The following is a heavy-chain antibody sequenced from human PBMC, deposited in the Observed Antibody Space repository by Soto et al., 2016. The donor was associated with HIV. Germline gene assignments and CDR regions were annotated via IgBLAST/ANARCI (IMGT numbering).Heavy chain of an antibody. CDR2: IYHSGST. CDR1: GYSISSGYY. Sequence: QLHLQESGPGLVKPSETLSLTCAVSGYSISSGYYWGWIRQPPGKGLEWIGSIYHSGSTDYNPSLKSRVTISVDTSKNQFSLKLSSVTAADTAVYYCATEYTSSRGWFDPWGQGPWSPSP. V-gene: IGHV4-38-2*01. CDR3: ATEYTSSRGWFDP. D-gene: IGHD6-6*01. J-gene: IGHJ5*02.